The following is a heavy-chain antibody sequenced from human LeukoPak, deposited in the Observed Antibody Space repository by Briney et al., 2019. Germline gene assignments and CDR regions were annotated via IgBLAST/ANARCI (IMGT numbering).Heavy chain of an antibody. CDR2: INPSGGST. D-gene: IGHD3-10*01. V-gene: IGHV1-46*01. CDR3: ARSMVRGVTLTPIDY. CDR1: GYTFTSYY. J-gene: IGHJ4*02. Sequence: GASVKVSCKASGYTFTSYYKHWVRQAPGQGLEWMGIINPSGGSTSYAQKFQGRVTMTRDTSTSTVYMELSSLRSEDAAVYYCARSMVRGVTLTPIDYWGQGTLVTVSS.